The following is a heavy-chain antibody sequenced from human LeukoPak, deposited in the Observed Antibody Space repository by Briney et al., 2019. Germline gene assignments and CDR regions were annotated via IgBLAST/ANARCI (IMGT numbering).Heavy chain of an antibody. V-gene: IGHV1-2*02. CDR2: INPNSGGT. J-gene: IGHJ4*02. CDR1: GYTFTGYY. CDR3: ARDLIVVVPAARAGLNDY. D-gene: IGHD2-2*01. Sequence: ASVKVSCKASGYTFTGYYMHWVRQAPGQGLEWMGWINPNSGGTNYAQKFQGRVTMTRDTSISTAYMELSRLRSDDTAVYYCARDLIVVVPAARAGLNDYWGQGTLVTVSS.